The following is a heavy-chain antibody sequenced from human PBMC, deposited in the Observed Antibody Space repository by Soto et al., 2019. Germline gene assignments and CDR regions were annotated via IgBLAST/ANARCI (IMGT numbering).Heavy chain of an antibody. D-gene: IGHD3-10*01. CDR1: GFSLGTGGVG. V-gene: IGHV2-5*02. CDR2: IYWDDDG. Sequence: QITLKESGPTLVKPTQTLTLTCSFSGFSLGTGGVGVGWIRQPPGRALEWLALIYWDDDGLYSPSLKSRLTITRDTSKKQVVLTMTDMDPVDTATYYCAHRRGDPGYFDYWGQGTLVTVSS. J-gene: IGHJ4*02. CDR3: AHRRGDPGYFDY.